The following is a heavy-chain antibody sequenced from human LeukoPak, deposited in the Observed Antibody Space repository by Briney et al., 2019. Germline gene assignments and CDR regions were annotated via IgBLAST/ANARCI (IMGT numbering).Heavy chain of an antibody. Sequence: PSETLSLTCTVSGVSITTSTYYWAWIRQPPGEGLEYIGGIFYSGITYYSPSLKSRVTISLDTSKNQFSLKLSSVTAADTAVYYCARPRRGWLAYWGQGTLVTVSS. V-gene: IGHV4-39*07. D-gene: IGHD6-19*01. CDR2: IFYSGIT. CDR3: ARPRRGWLAY. J-gene: IGHJ4*02. CDR1: GVSITTSTYY.